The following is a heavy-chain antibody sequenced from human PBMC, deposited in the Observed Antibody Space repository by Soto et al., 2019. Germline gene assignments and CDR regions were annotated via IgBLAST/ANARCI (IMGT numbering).Heavy chain of an antibody. Sequence: VQLLESGGGLIQPGGSVRLSCAASGFTFSYGIHWLRQAPDKGLEWVAYISYDSSNKFYGDSVKGRFTISRDNSKNTQFLQMNSLRAEDTAVYYCAKLVIGYCSGNTCDDYWGQGTLVAVAS. CDR2: ISYDSSNK. CDR1: GFTFSYG. D-gene: IGHD2-15*01. J-gene: IGHJ4*02. V-gene: IGHV3-30*18. CDR3: AKLVIGYCSGNTCDDY.